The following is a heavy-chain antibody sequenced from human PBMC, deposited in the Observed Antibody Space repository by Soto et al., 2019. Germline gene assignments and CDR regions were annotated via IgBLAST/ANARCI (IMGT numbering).Heavy chain of an antibody. Sequence: QVQLVQSGAEVKKPGASVKVSCKASGYTFTSYYMHWVRQAPGQGLEWMGIINPSGGSTSYAQKFQGRVTMTRDTSASTVYMELSSMRSEDTAVYYCARVSRWSCFDYWGQGTLVTVSS. V-gene: IGHV1-46*01. CDR1: GYTFTSYY. CDR3: ARVSRWSCFDY. CDR2: INPSGGST. J-gene: IGHJ4*02. D-gene: IGHD6-13*01.